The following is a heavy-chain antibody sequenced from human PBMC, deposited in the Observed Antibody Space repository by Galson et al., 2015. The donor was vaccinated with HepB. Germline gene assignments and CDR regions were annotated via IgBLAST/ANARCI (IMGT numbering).Heavy chain of an antibody. V-gene: IGHV4-30-4*01. CDR3: ASANSRLDIVLMAYEVDYMDV. CDR2: IYYSGST. CDR1: GGSISSGDYY. Sequence: TLSLTCTVSGGSISSGDYYWSWIRQPPGKGLEWIGYIYYSGSTYYNPSLKSRVTISVDTSKNQFSLKLSSVTAADTAVYYCASANSRLDIVLMAYEVDYMDVWGKGTTVTVSS. D-gene: IGHD2-8*01. J-gene: IGHJ6*03.